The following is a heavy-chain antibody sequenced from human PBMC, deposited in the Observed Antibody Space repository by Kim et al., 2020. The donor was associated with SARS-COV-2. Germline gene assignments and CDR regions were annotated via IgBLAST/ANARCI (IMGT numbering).Heavy chain of an antibody. CDR1: GGSFSGYY. V-gene: IGHV4-34*01. D-gene: IGHD3-10*01. CDR2: INHSGST. Sequence: SETLSLTCAVYGGSFSGYYWSWIRQPPGKGLEWIGEINHSGSTNYNPSLKSRVTISVDTSKNQFSLKLSSVTAADTAVYYCARVGGPPSIPAMVRGVIIKGALNVWGQGTTVIVSS. CDR3: ARVGGPPSIPAMVRGVIIKGALNV. J-gene: IGHJ6*02.